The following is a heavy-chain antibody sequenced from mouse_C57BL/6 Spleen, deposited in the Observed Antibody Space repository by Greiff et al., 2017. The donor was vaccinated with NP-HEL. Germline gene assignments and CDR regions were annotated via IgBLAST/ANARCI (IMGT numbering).Heavy chain of an antibody. CDR2: IRNKANGYTT. CDR3: ARPYYYGSSYGDYAMDY. CDR1: GFTFTDYY. J-gene: IGHJ4*01. Sequence: EVKLVESGGGLVQPGGSLSLSCAASGFTFTDYYMSWVRQPPGKALEWLGFIRNKANGYTTEYSASVKGRFTISRDNSQSILYLQMNALRAEDSATYYCARPYYYGSSYGDYAMDYWGQGISVTVSS. V-gene: IGHV7-3*01. D-gene: IGHD1-1*01.